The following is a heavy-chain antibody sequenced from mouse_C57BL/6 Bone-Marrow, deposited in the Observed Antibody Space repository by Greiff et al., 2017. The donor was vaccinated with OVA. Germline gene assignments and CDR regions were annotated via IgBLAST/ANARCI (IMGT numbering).Heavy chain of an antibody. CDR1: GYTFTSYW. D-gene: IGHD2-10*02. CDR3: AREMYGNYRFAY. Sequence: QVHVKQPGAELVMPGASVKLSCKASGYTFTSYWMHWVKQRPGQGLEWIGEIDPSDSYTNYNQKFKGKSTLTVDKSSSTAYMQLSSLTSEDSAVYYCAREMYGNYRFAYWGQGTLVTVSA. J-gene: IGHJ3*01. V-gene: IGHV1-69*01. CDR2: IDPSDSYT.